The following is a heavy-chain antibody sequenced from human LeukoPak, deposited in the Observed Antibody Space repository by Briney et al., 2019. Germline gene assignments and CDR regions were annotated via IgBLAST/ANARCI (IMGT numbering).Heavy chain of an antibody. CDR1: GGSISSYY. CDR3: ARTFGPWDTIDY. CDR2: IYYSGST. D-gene: IGHD1-26*01. J-gene: IGHJ4*02. V-gene: IGHV4-59*08. Sequence: SETLSLTCTVSGGSISSYYWSWIRQPPGKGLEWIGYIYYSGSTNYNPSLKSRVTISVDTPTNQFSLKLSSVTAADTAVYYCARTFGPWDTIDYWGQGTLVTVSS.